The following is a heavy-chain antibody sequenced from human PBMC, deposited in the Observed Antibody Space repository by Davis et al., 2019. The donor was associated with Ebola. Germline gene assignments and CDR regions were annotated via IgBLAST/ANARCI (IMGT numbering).Heavy chain of an antibody. CDR3: TTVPYYYDSSGYYYVDYYFDY. CDR2: ISSSGNTI. D-gene: IGHD3-22*01. V-gene: IGHV3-11*01. CDR1: GFTFSDYY. J-gene: IGHJ4*02. Sequence: GESLKISCAASGFTFSDYYMSWIRQAPGKGLEWVSYISSSGNTIYYADSVKGRFTISRDNAKNSLYLQMNSLKTEDTAVYYCTTVPYYYDSSGYYYVDYYFDYWGQGTLVTVSS.